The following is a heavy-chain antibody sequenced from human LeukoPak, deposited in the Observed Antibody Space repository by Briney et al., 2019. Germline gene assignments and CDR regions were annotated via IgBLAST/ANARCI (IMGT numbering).Heavy chain of an antibody. Sequence: SETLSLTCTVSGYSISSGYYWGWIRQPPGKGLEWIGSIYHSGSTYYNPSLKSRVTISVDTSKNQFSLKLSSVTAADTAVYYCARGLAVAGWRFDYWGQGTLVTVSS. CDR1: GYSISSGYY. CDR2: IYHSGST. CDR3: ARGLAVAGWRFDY. V-gene: IGHV4-38-2*02. J-gene: IGHJ4*02. D-gene: IGHD6-19*01.